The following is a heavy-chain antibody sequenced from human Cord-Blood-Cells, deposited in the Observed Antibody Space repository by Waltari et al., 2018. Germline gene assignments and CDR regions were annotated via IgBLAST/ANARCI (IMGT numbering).Heavy chain of an antibody. CDR1: GYTLTELS. J-gene: IGHJ5*02. D-gene: IGHD3-3*01. CDR2: FDPEDGET. CDR3: ATSKPDYDFWSGYNWFDP. Sequence: QVQLVQSGAEVKKPGASVKVSCKVSGYTLTELSMHWVRQAPGKGLEWMGGFDPEDGETIYAQKFQGRVTMTEDTSTDTAYMERSSLRSEDTAVYYCATSKPDYDFWSGYNWFDPWGQGTLVTVSS. V-gene: IGHV1-24*01.